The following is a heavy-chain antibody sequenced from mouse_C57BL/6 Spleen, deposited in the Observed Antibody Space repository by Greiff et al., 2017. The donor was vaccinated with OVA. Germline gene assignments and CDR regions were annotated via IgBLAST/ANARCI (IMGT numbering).Heavy chain of an antibody. CDR3: GYGKPHLDV. J-gene: IGHJ1*03. D-gene: IGHD2-1*01. CDR2: ISSGSSTI. V-gene: IGHV5-17*01. CDR1: GFTFSDYG. Sequence: EVQGVESGGGLVKPGGSLKLSCAASGFTFSDYGMHWVRQAPEKGLEWVAYISSGSSTINYADTVKGRFTFSRDNAKNTLFLQLTSLGSEDTAMYYCGYGKPHLDVWGTGTTVTVSS.